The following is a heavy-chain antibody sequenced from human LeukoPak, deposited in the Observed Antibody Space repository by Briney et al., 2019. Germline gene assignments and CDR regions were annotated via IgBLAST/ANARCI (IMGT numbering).Heavy chain of an antibody. Sequence: GGSLRLSCAASGFTFSSYSMNWVRQAPGKGLEWVSSISSSSSYIYYADSVKGRFTISRDNAKNSLYLQMNSLRAEDTAVYYCARPGTPLRYFDWLLFYWGQGTLVTVSS. CDR2: ISSSSSYI. CDR1: GFTFSSYS. CDR3: ARPGTPLRYFDWLLFY. J-gene: IGHJ4*02. V-gene: IGHV3-21*04. D-gene: IGHD3-9*01.